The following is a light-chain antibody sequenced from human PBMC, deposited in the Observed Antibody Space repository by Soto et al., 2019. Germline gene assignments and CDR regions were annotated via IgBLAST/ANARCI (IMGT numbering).Light chain of an antibody. J-gene: IGKJ1*01. V-gene: IGKV3-20*01. Sequence: PGERATLSCRASQSVSSSYLAWYQQKPGQAPRLLIYGASSRATGIPDRFSGSGSGTDFTLTISRLEPEDSAVYYCQQYGSSPRTFGQGTKVDIK. CDR2: GAS. CDR1: QSVSSSY. CDR3: QQYGSSPRT.